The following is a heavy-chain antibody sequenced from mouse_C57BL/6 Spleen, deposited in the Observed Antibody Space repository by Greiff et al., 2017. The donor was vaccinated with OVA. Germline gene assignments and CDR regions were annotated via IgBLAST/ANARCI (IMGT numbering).Heavy chain of an antibody. Sequence: VQLQQSGPELVKPGASVKLSCKASGYTFTSYDINWVKQRPGQGLEWIGWIYPRDGSNKYNEKFKGKATLTVDTSSSTAYMELHSLTSEDSADYFCARFFYYGGYYAMDYWGQGTSVTVSS. CDR1: GYTFTSYD. V-gene: IGHV1-85*01. J-gene: IGHJ4*01. CDR2: IYPRDGSN. CDR3: ARFFYYGGYYAMDY. D-gene: IGHD1-1*01.